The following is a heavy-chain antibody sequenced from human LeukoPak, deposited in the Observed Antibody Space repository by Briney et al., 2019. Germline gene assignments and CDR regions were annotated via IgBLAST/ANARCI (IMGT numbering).Heavy chain of an antibody. CDR2: IWYDGSNK. V-gene: IGHV3-33*01. J-gene: IGHJ4*02. CDR1: GFTFSSYG. Sequence: GGSLRLSCAASGFTFSSYGMHWVRQAPGKGLEWVAVIWYDGSNKYYADSVKGRFTISRDNSKNTLYLQMNSLRAEDTAVYYCARDPYDYVWGSYRPTYYFDYWGQGTLVTVSS. D-gene: IGHD3-16*02. CDR3: ARDPYDYVWGSYRPTYYFDY.